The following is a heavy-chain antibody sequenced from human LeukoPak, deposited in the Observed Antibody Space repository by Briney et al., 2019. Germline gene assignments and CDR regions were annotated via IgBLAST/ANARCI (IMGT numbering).Heavy chain of an antibody. V-gene: IGHV4-34*01. Sequence: PSETLSLTCAVYGGSFSGYYWSWIRQPPGKGLEWIGEINHSGSTNYNPSLKSRVTISVDTSKSQFSLKLSSVTAADTAVYYCARGGSGYDFWSGYYNFDYWGQGTLVTVSS. D-gene: IGHD3-3*01. CDR2: INHSGST. J-gene: IGHJ4*02. CDR3: ARGGSGYDFWSGYYNFDY. CDR1: GGSFSGYY.